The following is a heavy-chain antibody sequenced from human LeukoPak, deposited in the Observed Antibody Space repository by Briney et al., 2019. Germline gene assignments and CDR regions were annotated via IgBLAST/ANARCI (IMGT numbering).Heavy chain of an antibody. V-gene: IGHV4-31*03. Sequence: PSETLSLTCTVSGGSISSGGYYWSWIRQHPGKGLEWIGYIYYSGSTYYNPSLKSRVTISVDTSKNQFSLKLSSVTAADTAMYYCARTANTAMVTAFDIWGQGTMVTVSS. CDR1: GGSISSGGYY. CDR3: ARTANTAMVTAFDI. J-gene: IGHJ3*02. D-gene: IGHD5-18*01. CDR2: IYYSGST.